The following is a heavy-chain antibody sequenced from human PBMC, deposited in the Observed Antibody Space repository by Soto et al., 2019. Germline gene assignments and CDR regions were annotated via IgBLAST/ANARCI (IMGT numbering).Heavy chain of an antibody. J-gene: IGHJ6*02. CDR2: IDPSDSYP. CDR1: GYSFTSYW. CDR3: ARHSGCSGGSCYSVYYFGMDV. Sequence: GESLKISCKGSGYSFTSYWISWARQMPGKGLEWMGRIDPSDSYPNYSPSFQGHVAISADKSVSTAYLQWSSLKASDTAIYYCARHSGCSGGSCYSVYYFGMDVWGQGTTVTVSS. V-gene: IGHV5-10-1*01. D-gene: IGHD2-15*01.